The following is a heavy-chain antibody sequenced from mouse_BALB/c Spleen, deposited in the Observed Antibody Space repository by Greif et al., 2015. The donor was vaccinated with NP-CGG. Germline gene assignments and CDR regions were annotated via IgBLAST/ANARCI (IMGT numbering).Heavy chain of an antibody. CDR2: INPYNDGT. V-gene: IGHV1-14*01. CDR1: GYTFTSYV. J-gene: IGHJ4*01. D-gene: IGHD1-1*01. Sequence: EVQLQQSGPELVKPGASVKMSCKASGYTFTSYVMHWVKQKPGQGLEWIGYINPYNDGTKYNEKFRGKATLTSDKSSSTAHMELSSLTSEDSAVYYCAGITTVVDYYAMDYWGQGTSVTVSS. CDR3: AGITTVVDYYAMDY.